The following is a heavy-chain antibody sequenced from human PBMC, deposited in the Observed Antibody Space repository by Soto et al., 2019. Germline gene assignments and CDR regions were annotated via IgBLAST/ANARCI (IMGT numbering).Heavy chain of an antibody. Sequence: SETLSITCTVSDCSMSSYYLSWIRPPAVKGLEWIGRIYTSGSTNYNPSLKSRVTMSVDTSKNQFSLKLSSVTAADTAVYYCARDSRAQWLVYYGMDVWGQGTTVTVSS. V-gene: IGHV4-4*07. CDR3: ARDSRAQWLVYYGMDV. J-gene: IGHJ6*02. D-gene: IGHD6-19*01. CDR1: DCSMSSYY. CDR2: IYTSGST.